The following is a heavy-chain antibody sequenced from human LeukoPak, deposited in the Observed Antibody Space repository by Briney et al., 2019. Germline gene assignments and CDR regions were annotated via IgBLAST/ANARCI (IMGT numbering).Heavy chain of an antibody. CDR3: ARESAVAGTNYYYYGMDV. Sequence: ASVKVSCKASGYTFTSYAMNWVRQAPGQGLEWMGWINPNSGGTNYAQKFQGWVTMTRDTSISTAYMELSRLRSDDTAVYYCARESAVAGTNYYYYGMDVWGQGTTVTVSS. J-gene: IGHJ6*02. CDR1: GYTFTSYA. V-gene: IGHV1-2*04. D-gene: IGHD6-19*01. CDR2: INPNSGGT.